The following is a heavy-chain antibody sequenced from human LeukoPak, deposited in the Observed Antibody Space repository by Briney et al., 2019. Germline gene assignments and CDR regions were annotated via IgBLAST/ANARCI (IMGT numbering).Heavy chain of an antibody. V-gene: IGHV4-59*01. Sequence: SETLSLTCTVSGDSIGNYYWNWIRQPPGKGLEWIGYIYENGNTHYNPSLKSRVTISVDTSKKQFSLKVNSVTAADTAVYYCARGGIASAGIPLRIWGQGTMVTVSS. CDR3: ARGGIASAGIPLRI. CDR1: GDSIGNYY. D-gene: IGHD6-13*01. CDR2: IYENGNT. J-gene: IGHJ3*02.